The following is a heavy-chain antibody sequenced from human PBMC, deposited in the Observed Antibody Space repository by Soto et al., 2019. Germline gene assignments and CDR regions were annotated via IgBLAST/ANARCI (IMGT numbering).Heavy chain of an antibody. CDR3: ARDRRDGYKGYFVF. CDR2: ISFVGAT. D-gene: IGHD3-9*01. Sequence: PSATLSITGTVSGVYITYYCWGLIRQTPGKGLDWIGSISFVGATYINPSLKGRAALSVDTSENHLSLTLNSVASADSSFYFCARDRRDGYKGYFVFWGKRTEVAVS. V-gene: IGHV4-59*01. J-gene: IGHJ4*02. CDR1: GVYITYYC.